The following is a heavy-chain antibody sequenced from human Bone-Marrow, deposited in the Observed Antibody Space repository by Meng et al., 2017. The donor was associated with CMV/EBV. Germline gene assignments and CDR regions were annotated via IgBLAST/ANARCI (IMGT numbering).Heavy chain of an antibody. CDR1: GFTFSSYD. Sequence: GESLKISCAASGFTFSSYDMHWVRQATGKGLEWVSAIGTAGDTYYPGSVKGRFTISRENAKNSLYLQMNSLRAEDTAVYYCASLNEYSRSSEEDYWGQGTLVTVSS. CDR3: ASLNEYSRSSEEDY. V-gene: IGHV3-13*01. J-gene: IGHJ4*02. CDR2: IGTAGDT. D-gene: IGHD6-6*01.